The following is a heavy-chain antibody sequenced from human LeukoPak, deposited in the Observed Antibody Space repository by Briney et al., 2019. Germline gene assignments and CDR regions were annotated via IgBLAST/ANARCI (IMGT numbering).Heavy chain of an antibody. D-gene: IGHD4-17*01. Sequence: SETLSLTCTVSGGSFSGNYYWGWIRQPPGKGLEWIGSIYSGGRIYYNPSLKSRVIISVDTSKNHFSLKLTSVTAADTAVYYCARAPWAYGDYVHAFDIWGQGTMVTVSS. V-gene: IGHV4-39*07. J-gene: IGHJ3*02. CDR3: ARAPWAYGDYVHAFDI. CDR1: GGSFSGNYY. CDR2: IYSGGRI.